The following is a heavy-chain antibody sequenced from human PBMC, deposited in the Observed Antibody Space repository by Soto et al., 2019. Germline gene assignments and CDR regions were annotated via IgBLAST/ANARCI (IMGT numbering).Heavy chain of an antibody. J-gene: IGHJ5*02. CDR3: ARHVTIFRGVMYWFGP. V-gene: IGHV4-39*01. CDR2: IYYIGST. CDR1: GGSISSSSYY. D-gene: IGHD3-10*01. Sequence: AETLSRTCTVSGGSISSSSYYWGWIRQPPVKVLEWIGSIYYIGSTYYNPSLKSRVPISVSTSKNQFSLKLSSVTAADTAVHYCARHVTIFRGVMYWFGPWGQGTLDT.